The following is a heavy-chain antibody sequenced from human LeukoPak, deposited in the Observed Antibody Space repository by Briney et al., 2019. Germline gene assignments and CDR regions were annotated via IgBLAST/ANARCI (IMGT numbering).Heavy chain of an antibody. J-gene: IGHJ4*02. V-gene: IGHV3-66*04. D-gene: IGHD3-9*01. Sequence: GGSLRLSCAASGITVSTNYMSWVRQAPGKGLEWVSIIYSGGATFYADSVKGRFTISRENSKNTLWLQMNSLRAEDTAVYYCARLHYDVLTGPFGYWGQGTLVTVSS. CDR1: GITVSTNY. CDR3: ARLHYDVLTGPFGY. CDR2: IYSGGAT.